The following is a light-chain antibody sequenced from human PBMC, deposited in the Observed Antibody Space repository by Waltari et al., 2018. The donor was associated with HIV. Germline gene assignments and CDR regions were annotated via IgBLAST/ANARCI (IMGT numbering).Light chain of an antibody. V-gene: IGLV3-25*03. Sequence: SYELTQPPSVAVSPGQTVRITCAGAAVAKQYHYWYQPKPGQAPLLLIYKDTERPSGIPERFSGSSSGTTVTLTISGVQAEDEADYYCQSTDSSITYVVFGGGTKLTVL. CDR2: KDT. CDR1: AVAKQY. CDR3: QSTDSSITYVV. J-gene: IGLJ3*02.